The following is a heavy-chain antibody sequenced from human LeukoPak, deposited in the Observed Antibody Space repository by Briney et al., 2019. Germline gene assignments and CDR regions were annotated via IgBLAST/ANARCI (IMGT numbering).Heavy chain of an antibody. D-gene: IGHD2-2*02. V-gene: IGHV3-48*03. J-gene: IGHJ4*02. Sequence: GRSLRLSCAASGFTFRVFEMNSVRQAPRERLEWASYISSRGSTIYYADSVKGRFTVSRDNAKNSLYLQMNSLRAEDTAVYYCARDPGHCSSTSCYTFFDYWGQGTLVTVSS. CDR1: GFTFRVFE. CDR3: ARDPGHCSSTSCYTFFDY. CDR2: ISSRGSTI.